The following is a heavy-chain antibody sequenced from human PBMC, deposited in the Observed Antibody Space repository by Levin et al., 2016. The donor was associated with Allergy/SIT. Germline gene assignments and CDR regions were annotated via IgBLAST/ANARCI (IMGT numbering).Heavy chain of an antibody. V-gene: IGHV1-18*01. CDR3: ARAASIGYSYDISGLFDP. Sequence: ASVKVSCKASGYIFTNYGITWVRQAPGQGLEWMGWISAYNGYTNYAQKLQGRVIMTTDISTSTAYIEVRSLTSDDTAVYFCARAASIGYSYDISGLFDPWGQGTLVTVSS. J-gene: IGHJ5*02. CDR2: ISAYNGYT. D-gene: IGHD3-22*01. CDR1: GYIFTNYG.